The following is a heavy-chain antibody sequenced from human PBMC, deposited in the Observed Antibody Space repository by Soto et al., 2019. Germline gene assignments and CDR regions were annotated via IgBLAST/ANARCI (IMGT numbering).Heavy chain of an antibody. CDR2: VSGNGGET. J-gene: IGHJ4*02. V-gene: IGHV3-23*01. CDR1: GLTFRNYA. Sequence: EVQLLESGGALVQPGGSLRLSCVASGLTFRNYAMTWVRQAPGKGPEWVSTVSGNGGETFYADSVKGRFTISRDNSKDTVYLVMNSLRVGDTAIYYCAKGGHRSFFDYWGQGTLVAVSS. CDR3: AKGGHRSFFDY.